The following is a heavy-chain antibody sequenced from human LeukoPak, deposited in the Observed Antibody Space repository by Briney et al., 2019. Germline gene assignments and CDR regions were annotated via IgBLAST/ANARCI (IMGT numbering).Heavy chain of an antibody. CDR3: ARVGGYCSSTSCLQNWFDP. CDR1: GGTFSSCT. Sequence: SVKVSCKASGGTFSSCTISWVRQAPGQGLEWMGRIIPILGIANYAQKFQGRVTITADKSTSTAYMELSSLRSEDTAVYYCARVGGYCSSTSCLQNWFDPWGQGTLVTVSS. D-gene: IGHD2-2*01. J-gene: IGHJ5*02. CDR2: IIPILGIA. V-gene: IGHV1-69*02.